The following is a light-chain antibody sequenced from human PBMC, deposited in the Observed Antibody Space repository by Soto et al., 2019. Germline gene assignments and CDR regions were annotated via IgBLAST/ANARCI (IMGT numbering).Light chain of an antibody. Sequence: QSALTQPASVSGSPGQSITVSCTGSSSDVGSYDLVSWYQHRPGKAPKLIIYDVNERPSSVSNRFSGSKSGNTASLSISGLQTEDEADYYCCSYAGSSTDVFGAGTKLTVL. CDR3: CSYAGSSTDV. CDR2: DVN. J-gene: IGLJ1*01. V-gene: IGLV2-23*02. CDR1: SSDVGSYDL.